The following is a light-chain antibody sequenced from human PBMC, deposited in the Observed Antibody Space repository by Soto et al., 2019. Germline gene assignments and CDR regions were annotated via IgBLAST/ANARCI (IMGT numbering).Light chain of an antibody. CDR2: AND. CDR1: RSNIAPNT. CDR3: AAWDGSLNSYV. J-gene: IGLJ1*01. V-gene: IGLV1-44*01. Sequence: QSVLTQPPSASGTPGQRVTISCSGSRSNIAPNTANWYQHLPGAAPQLLIFANDRRPSGVPDRFSGSRSGTSASLAISGLQSEDEADYYCAAWDGSLNSYVFGTGTQVTVL.